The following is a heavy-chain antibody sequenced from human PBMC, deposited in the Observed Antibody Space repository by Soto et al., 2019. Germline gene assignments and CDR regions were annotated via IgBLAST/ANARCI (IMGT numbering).Heavy chain of an antibody. D-gene: IGHD5-18*01. V-gene: IGHV3-21*06. J-gene: IGHJ6*02. Sequence: EVQLVESGGGLVKPGGSLRLSCAASGFTFSSYTMNWVRQAPGKGLEWVSSISSSSTYTYYADSVRGRVTISRDNAKNSLYLQMNSLRAEDTAVYYCARDAAQLWLGYHHYGMDVWGQGTTVTVS. CDR1: GFTFSSYT. CDR2: ISSSSTYT. CDR3: ARDAAQLWLGYHHYGMDV.